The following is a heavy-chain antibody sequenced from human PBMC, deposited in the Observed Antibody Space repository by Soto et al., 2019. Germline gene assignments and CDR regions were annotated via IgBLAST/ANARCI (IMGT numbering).Heavy chain of an antibody. D-gene: IGHD3-22*01. V-gene: IGHV3-7*05. CDR3: ARFTYYYDSSGLYPHDY. CDR2: IKQDGSEK. Sequence: GGSLRLSCAASGFTFSSYWMSWVRQAPGKWLEWVANIKQDGSEKYYVDSVKGRFTISRDNAKNSLYLQMNSLRAEDTAVYYCARFTYYYDSSGLYPHDYRGQGTLVTVSS. J-gene: IGHJ4*02. CDR1: GFTFSSYW.